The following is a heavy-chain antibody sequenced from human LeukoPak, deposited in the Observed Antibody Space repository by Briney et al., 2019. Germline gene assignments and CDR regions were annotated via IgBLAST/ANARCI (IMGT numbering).Heavy chain of an antibody. CDR3: AKGQNYDFWSYNPTLGYGMDV. V-gene: IGHV3-30*18. J-gene: IGHJ6*02. CDR2: ISYDGSNK. D-gene: IGHD3-3*01. CDR1: GFTFSSYG. Sequence: PGGSLRLSCAASGFTFSSYGMHWVRQAPGKGLEWVAVISYDGSNKYYADSVKGRFTISRDNSKNTLYLQMNSLRAEDTAVYYCAKGQNYDFWSYNPTLGYGMDVWGQGTTVTVSS.